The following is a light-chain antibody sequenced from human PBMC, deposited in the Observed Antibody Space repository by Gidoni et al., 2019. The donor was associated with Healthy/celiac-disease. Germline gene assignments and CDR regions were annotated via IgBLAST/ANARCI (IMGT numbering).Light chain of an antibody. V-gene: IGKV3-11*01. Sequence: EVVVTPSSATPSLPPGEGATLSCRASQSLRTYLAWYQRRPGQAPSLLIYDASNRATGNPARFSGSGSGTDFTLTISSLEPEDAAIYYSQERNSWPPRLTFGGGTRVEV. CDR1: QSLRTY. CDR3: QERNSWPPRLT. J-gene: IGKJ4*01. CDR2: DAS.